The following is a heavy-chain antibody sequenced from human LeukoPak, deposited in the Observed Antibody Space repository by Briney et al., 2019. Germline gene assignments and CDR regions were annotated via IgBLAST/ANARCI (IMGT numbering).Heavy chain of an antibody. J-gene: IGHJ4*02. Sequence: PGGSLRLSCAASGFTFSRNNMNWVRQAPGKGPEWVSSVSTSSSYIYYADSVKGRFTISRDNAKKSLYLQMNSLRAEDTGVYYCARGPSGYHNTGGQGTLVTVSS. CDR2: VSTSSSYI. CDR3: ARGPSGYHNT. CDR1: GFTFSRNN. D-gene: IGHD5-12*01. V-gene: IGHV3-21*01.